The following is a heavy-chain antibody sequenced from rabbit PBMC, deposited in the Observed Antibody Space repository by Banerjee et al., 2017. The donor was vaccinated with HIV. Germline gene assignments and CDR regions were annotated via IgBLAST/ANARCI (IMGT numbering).Heavy chain of an antibody. Sequence: EESGGGLVQPEGSLTLTCTASGFSFSSSYWICWVRQAPGKGLEWIACIYTSNGSTYYANWAKGRFTISKTSSTTVTLQMTSLTAADTATYFCARNYGTGSYDLWGPGTLVTV. CDR1: GFSFSSSYW. CDR2: IYTSNGST. J-gene: IGHJ4*01. D-gene: IGHD7-1*01. V-gene: IGHV1S45*01. CDR3: ARNYGTGSYDL.